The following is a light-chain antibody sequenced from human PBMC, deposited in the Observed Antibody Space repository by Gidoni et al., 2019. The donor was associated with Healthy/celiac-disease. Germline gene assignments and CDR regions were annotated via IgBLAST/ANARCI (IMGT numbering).Light chain of an antibody. CDR2: DVS. CDR3: SSHTSSSTVV. J-gene: IGLJ2*01. CDR1: SRDVGGYNY. V-gene: IGLV2-14*03. Sequence: QSALTQPASVSGSPGQSIPISCTGTSRDVGGYNYVSWYQQHPGKAPNLLIYDVSKRPSGVSNRFSGSKSGNTASLTISGLQAEDEADYYCSSHTSSSTVVFGGGTKLTVL.